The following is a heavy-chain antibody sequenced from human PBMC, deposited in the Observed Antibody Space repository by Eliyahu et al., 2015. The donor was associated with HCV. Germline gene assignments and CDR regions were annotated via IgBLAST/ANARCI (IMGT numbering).Heavy chain of an antibody. Sequence: EVQLLESGGGLVQPGGPLRLSCAASGFTFSRHALSWVRQAPGQGLEWVSTISGSGGSTYYAGSVKGRFTXSRDNSKNTLYLQMKRLRAEDTAVYYCAKQVNDDYSDSLDYWGQGTLVTVSS. CDR3: AKQVNDDYSDSLDY. V-gene: IGHV3-23*01. D-gene: IGHD4-11*01. CDR2: ISGSGGST. J-gene: IGHJ4*02. CDR1: GFTFSRHA.